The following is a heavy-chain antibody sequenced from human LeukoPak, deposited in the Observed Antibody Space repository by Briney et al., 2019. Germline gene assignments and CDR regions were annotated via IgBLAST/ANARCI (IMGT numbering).Heavy chain of an antibody. Sequence: VASVKVSCKASGYTFSSYDISWVRQATGQGLEWMGWMNPNSGNAGYAQKFQGRVTMTRNTSINTAYMELNSLRSEDTAVYYCARGRYYDFWSGYYGTKTFDYWGQGTLVTVSS. CDR1: GYTFSSYD. J-gene: IGHJ4*02. CDR2: MNPNSGNA. CDR3: ARGRYYDFWSGYYGTKTFDY. V-gene: IGHV1-8*01. D-gene: IGHD3-3*01.